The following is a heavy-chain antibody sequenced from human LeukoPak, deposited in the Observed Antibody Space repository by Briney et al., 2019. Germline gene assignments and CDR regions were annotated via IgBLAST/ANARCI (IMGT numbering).Heavy chain of an antibody. J-gene: IGHJ6*02. D-gene: IGHD2-15*01. Sequence: PGGSLRLSCAASGFTFSSYSMNWVRQAPGKGLEWVSYISSSSSTIYYADSVKGRFTISRDNAKNSLYLQMNSLRAEDTAVYYCAREPYCSGGSCQSYGMDVWGQGTTVTVSS. CDR1: GFTFSSYS. CDR3: AREPYCSGGSCQSYGMDV. V-gene: IGHV3-48*01. CDR2: ISSSSSTI.